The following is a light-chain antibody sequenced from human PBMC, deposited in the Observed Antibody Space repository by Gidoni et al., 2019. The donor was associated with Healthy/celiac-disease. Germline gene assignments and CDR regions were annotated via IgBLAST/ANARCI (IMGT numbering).Light chain of an antibody. J-gene: IGKJ2*03. V-gene: IGKV3-20*01. CDR1: QSVSSSY. CDR3: QHEYS. CDR2: GAS. Sequence: IVLTQSPGTLSLSPGERATLPCRASQSVSSSYLAWYQQKPGQAPRLLIYGASSRATGIPDRFSGSGSRTDFTLTISGLEPEDFAVYYCQHEYSFGQGTKLEIK.